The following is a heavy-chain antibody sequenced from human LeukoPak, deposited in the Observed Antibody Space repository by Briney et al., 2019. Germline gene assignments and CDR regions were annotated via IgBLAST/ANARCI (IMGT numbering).Heavy chain of an antibody. J-gene: IGHJ4*02. CDR1: GFSFSSYW. V-gene: IGHV3-7*03. CDR2: IKQDGSDK. Sequence: GGSLRLSCAASGFSFSSYWMSWVRQAPGKGLEWVANIKQDGSDKYYLTSVRGRFTISRGNAKNSLFLQMNSPRVEDTAVYYCARGGGHLDCWGQGTLVTVSS. D-gene: IGHD4-23*01. CDR3: ARGGGHLDC.